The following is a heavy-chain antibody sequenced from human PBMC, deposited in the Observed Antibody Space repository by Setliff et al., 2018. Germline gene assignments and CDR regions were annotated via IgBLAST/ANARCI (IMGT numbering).Heavy chain of an antibody. J-gene: IGHJ5*02. V-gene: IGHV4-38-2*01. CDR1: GFSISSGYY. CDR3: ARAHTWSLPNDNSGYPGWFDP. CDR2: IHHSGKA. Sequence: SETLSLTCAVSGFSISSGYYWGWIRQPPGKGLEWIVNIHHSGKAYYNPSLKSRVTMPVDTSKNHVSLKLSSVTAADTTVYYCARAHTWSLPNDNSGYPGWFDPWGQGTLVTVSS. D-gene: IGHD3-22*01.